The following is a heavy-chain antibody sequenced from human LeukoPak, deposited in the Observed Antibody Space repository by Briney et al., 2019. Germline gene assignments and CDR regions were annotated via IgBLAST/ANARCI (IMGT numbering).Heavy chain of an antibody. CDR3: ARDEWLVRGGGFDY. D-gene: IGHD6-19*01. V-gene: IGHV6-1*01. CDR1: GDSVSSNSAA. Sequence: PSQTLSLTCAISGDSVSSNSAAWNWIWQSPSRGLEWLGRTYYRSKWYNDYAVSVKSRITINPDTSKNQFSLQLNSVTPEDTAVYYCARDEWLVRGGGFDYWGQGTLVTVSS. J-gene: IGHJ4*02. CDR2: TYYRSKWYN.